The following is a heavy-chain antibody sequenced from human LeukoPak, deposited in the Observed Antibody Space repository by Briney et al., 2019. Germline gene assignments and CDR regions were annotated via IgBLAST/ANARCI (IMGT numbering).Heavy chain of an antibody. J-gene: IGHJ3*02. CDR1: GFTVSNNY. D-gene: IGHD5-24*01. CDR3: ARQRDGYNSDPFDI. CDR2: IYTGDRT. V-gene: IGHV3-66*02. Sequence: GGSLRLSCAASGFTVSNNYMSWVRQAPGKGLEWVSVIYTGDRTDYADPVKGRFTVSRDNSKNTMYLQMNSLKTEDTALYYCARQRDGYNSDPFDIWGQGTMVTVFS.